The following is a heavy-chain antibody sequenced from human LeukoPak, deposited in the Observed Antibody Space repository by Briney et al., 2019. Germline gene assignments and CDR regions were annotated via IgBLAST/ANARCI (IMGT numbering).Heavy chain of an antibody. J-gene: IGHJ4*02. CDR2: IGSSGSTI. CDR1: GFTFSSYS. CDR3: SRLRGYSYGYADY. Sequence: GGSLRLSCAASGFTFSSYSMNWVRQAPGKGLEWVSYIGSSGSTIDYADSVKGRFTISRDNAKNSLYLQMNSLRAEDTAVYYCSRLRGYSYGYADYWGQGTLVTVSS. D-gene: IGHD5-18*01. V-gene: IGHV3-48*04.